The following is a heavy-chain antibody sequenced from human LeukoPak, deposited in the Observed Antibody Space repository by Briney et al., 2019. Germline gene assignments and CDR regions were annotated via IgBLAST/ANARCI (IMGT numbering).Heavy chain of an antibody. V-gene: IGHV3-13*01. Sequence: GGSLRLSCAASGLTLSAHDMHWVRQVSGKGLEWVSTIGTAGDAYYAGSVKGRFTVSRENADNSLYLHMNSLTVGDMAVYYCERGNAAKYYGMDVWGQGTAVIVSS. D-gene: IGHD6-25*01. CDR1: GLTLSAHD. CDR2: IGTAGDA. CDR3: ERGNAAKYYGMDV. J-gene: IGHJ6*02.